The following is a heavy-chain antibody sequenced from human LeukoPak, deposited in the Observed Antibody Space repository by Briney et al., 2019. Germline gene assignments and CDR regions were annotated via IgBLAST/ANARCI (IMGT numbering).Heavy chain of an antibody. D-gene: IGHD2-15*01. CDR3: ARGLCSGGNCYPYFDS. V-gene: IGHV1-46*01. CDR2: INPSTGST. J-gene: IGHJ4*02. CDR1: GYTFTNNH. Sequence: ASVKVSCKASGYTFTNNHIHWVRQAPGQGLEWMGIINPSTGSTTYAQKFQDRVTMTTDMSTSTVHMELSSLRSEDTAVYRCARGLCSGGNCYPYFDSWGQGTLVTVSS.